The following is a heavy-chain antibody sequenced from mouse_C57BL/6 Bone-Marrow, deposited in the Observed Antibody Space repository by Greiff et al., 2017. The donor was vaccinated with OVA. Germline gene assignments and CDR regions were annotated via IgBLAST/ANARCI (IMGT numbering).Heavy chain of an antibody. Sequence: VKLVESGPGLVAPSQSLSITCTVSGFSLTSYGVHWVRQPPGKGLEWLVVIWSDGSTTYNSALKSRLSISKDNSKSQVFLKMNSLQTDDTAMYYCARHYYGSSFNWYFDVWGTGTTVTVSS. CDR2: IWSDGST. D-gene: IGHD1-1*01. V-gene: IGHV2-6-1*01. J-gene: IGHJ1*03. CDR1: GFSLTSYG. CDR3: ARHYYGSSFNWYFDV.